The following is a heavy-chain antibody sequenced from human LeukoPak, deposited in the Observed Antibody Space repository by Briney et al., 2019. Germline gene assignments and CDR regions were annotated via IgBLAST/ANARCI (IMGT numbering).Heavy chain of an antibody. J-gene: IGHJ5*02. CDR1: GYSFTNYW. D-gene: IGHD6-13*01. V-gene: IGHV5-51*01. Sequence: SGESLKISCKGSGYSFTNYWIGWVRQMPGKGLEWMGIIYPGDSDTRYSPSFQGQVTISADKSISTAYLQWSSLKASDTAMYYCARRGAYNSNWYPNWFDPWGQGTLVTVSS. CDR3: ARRGAYNSNWYPNWFDP. CDR2: IYPGDSDT.